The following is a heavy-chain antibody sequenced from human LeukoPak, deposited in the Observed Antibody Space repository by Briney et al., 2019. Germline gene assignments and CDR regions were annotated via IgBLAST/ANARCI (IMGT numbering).Heavy chain of an antibody. V-gene: IGHV3-30*04. CDR2: ISYDGSNK. J-gene: IGHJ4*02. CDR3: AKTRAAAGTLDDY. D-gene: IGHD6-13*01. Sequence: GGSLRLSCAASGFTFSSYAMHWVRQAPGKGLEWVAVISYDGSNKYYADSVKGRFTISRDNSKNTLCLQMNSLRAEDTAVYYCAKTRAAAGTLDDYWGQGTLVTVSS. CDR1: GFTFSSYA.